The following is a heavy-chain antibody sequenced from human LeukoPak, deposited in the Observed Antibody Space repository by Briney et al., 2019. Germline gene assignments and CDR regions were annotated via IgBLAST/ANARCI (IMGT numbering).Heavy chain of an antibody. J-gene: IGHJ6*03. CDR2: ISYDGSNK. D-gene: IGHD4-23*01. CDR1: GFTFSSYA. V-gene: IGHV3-30*01. CDR3: ARVVSNSPGGYYYYMDV. Sequence: GGSLRLSCAASGFTFSSYAMHWVRQAPGKGLEWVAVISYDGSNKYYADSVKGRFTISRDNSKNTLYLQMNSLRAEDTAGYYCARVVSNSPGGYYYYMDVWGKGTTVTVSS.